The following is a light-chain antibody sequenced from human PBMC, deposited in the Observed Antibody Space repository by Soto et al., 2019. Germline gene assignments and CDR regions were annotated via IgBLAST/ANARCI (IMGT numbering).Light chain of an antibody. J-gene: IGKJ1*01. CDR3: QQFGSSSWT. CDR1: QVSSNY. Sequence: EIVLTQSPGTLSLSPGERATLSCRASQVSSNYLAWYQQKPGQAPRLLIFGASNRATGIPDRFSGSGSGTDFTLTISRPEPEDFAVYYCQQFGSSSWTFGQGTKVEI. V-gene: IGKV3-20*01. CDR2: GAS.